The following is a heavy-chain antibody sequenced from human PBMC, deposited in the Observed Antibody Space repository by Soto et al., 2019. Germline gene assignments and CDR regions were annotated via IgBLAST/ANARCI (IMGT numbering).Heavy chain of an antibody. D-gene: IGHD2-15*01. CDR3: ARVGSPGYCSGGFCPPPDY. J-gene: IGHJ4*02. Sequence: PGGSLRLSCAASGFTFSTSTMNWVRQAPGQGLEWLSSISSTSTYTYYAASVRGRFTISRDNAKNSLYLQMNSLTAEDTAVYYCARVGSPGYCSGGFCPPPDYWGQGTLVTVSS. V-gene: IGHV3-21*01. CDR2: ISSTSTYT. CDR1: GFTFSTST.